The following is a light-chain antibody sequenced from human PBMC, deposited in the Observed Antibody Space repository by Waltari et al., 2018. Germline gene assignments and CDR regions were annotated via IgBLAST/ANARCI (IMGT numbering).Light chain of an antibody. CDR1: SNDVGAYNY. CDR2: DVT. J-gene: IGLJ1*01. V-gene: IGLV2-14*03. Sequence: QSALTQPASVSGSPGQSITVSCTGTSNDVGAYNYVSWYQQHPGKVPKLMIYDVTKRPSGISYRFSGSKSGNTASLTSSGLQAEDEADYYCSSYTTDSTYVFGTGTKVTVL. CDR3: SSYTTDSTYV.